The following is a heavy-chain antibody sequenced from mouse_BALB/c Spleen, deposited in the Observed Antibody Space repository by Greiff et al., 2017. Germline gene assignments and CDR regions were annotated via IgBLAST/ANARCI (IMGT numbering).Heavy chain of an antibody. Sequence: VQLQQSGAELARPGASVKLSCKASGYTFTSYWMQWVKQRPGQGLEWIGAIYPGDGDTRYTQKFKGKATLTADKSSSTAYMQLSSLASEDSAVYYCARENWDERNYYAMDYWGQGTSVTVSS. CDR1: GYTFTSYW. V-gene: IGHV1-87*01. D-gene: IGHD4-1*01. CDR2: IYPGDGDT. J-gene: IGHJ4*01. CDR3: ARENWDERNYYAMDY.